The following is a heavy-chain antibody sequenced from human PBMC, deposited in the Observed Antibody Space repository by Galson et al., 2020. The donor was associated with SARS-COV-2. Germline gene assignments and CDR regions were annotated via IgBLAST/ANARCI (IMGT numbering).Heavy chain of an antibody. D-gene: IGHD4-4*01. CDR3: VLDDYYSNEEYYMDV. Sequence: SETLSLTCGVYGASFSDYYWSWIRQPPGKGLEWIGEINHSGSTNYNPSLKSRVTISVDTSKKQFSLKLNSVTAADTAVYYCVLDDYYSNEEYYMDVLGQGPTGTVCS. V-gene: IGHV4-34*01. CDR1: GASFSDYY. CDR2: INHSGST. J-gene: IGHJ6*03.